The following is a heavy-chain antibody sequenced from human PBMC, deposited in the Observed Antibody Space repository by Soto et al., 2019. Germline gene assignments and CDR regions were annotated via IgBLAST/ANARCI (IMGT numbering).Heavy chain of an antibody. CDR1: GGSISSGGYS. CDR2: IYHSGST. J-gene: IGHJ4*02. D-gene: IGHD4-17*01. CDR3: AISRSTVSSYDY. Sequence: PSENLSLTCAVSGGSISSGGYSWSWIRQPPGKGLEWIGYIYHSGSTYYNPSLKSRVTISVDRSKNQFSLKLSSVTAADTVVYYFAISRSTVSSYDYWGPGTLVSVSS. V-gene: IGHV4-30-2*01.